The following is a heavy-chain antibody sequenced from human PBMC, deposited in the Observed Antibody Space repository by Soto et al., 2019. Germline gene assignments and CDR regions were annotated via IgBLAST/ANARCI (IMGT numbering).Heavy chain of an antibody. Sequence: PSETLSLTCAVHGGSFSGYYWDWIRQPPGKGLEWIGEINHGGTSNYNPSLKSRATISLDKSKSQFSLQLISVTAADKAIYYCVRDRGAVWGNYRKRAPRFDSWGQGIPVTVSS. D-gene: IGHD3-16*02. CDR3: VRDRGAVWGNYRKRAPRFDS. CDR1: GGSFSGYY. CDR2: INHGGTS. V-gene: IGHV4-34*01. J-gene: IGHJ4*02.